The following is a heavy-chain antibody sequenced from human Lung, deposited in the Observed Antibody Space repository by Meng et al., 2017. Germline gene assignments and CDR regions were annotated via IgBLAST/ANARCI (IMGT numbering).Heavy chain of an antibody. CDR3: ARGSITMVRGVSVFDP. CDR1: GGAISSSNW. Sequence: QGRLQVCGPGRWKPSGTLALTCAISGGAISSSNWWSWVRQPPGKGLEWIGEIYHSGSTNYNPSLKSRVTISVDKSKNQFSLKLSSVTAADTAVYYCARGSITMVRGVSVFDPWGQGTLVTVSS. D-gene: IGHD3-10*01. CDR2: IYHSGST. J-gene: IGHJ5*02. V-gene: IGHV4-4*02.